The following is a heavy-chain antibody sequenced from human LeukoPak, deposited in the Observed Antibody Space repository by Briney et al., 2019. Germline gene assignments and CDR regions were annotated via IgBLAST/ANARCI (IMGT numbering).Heavy chain of an antibody. CDR3: ARRDSSSGWSFDH. Sequence: SETLPLTCTVSGGSIGNYHWSWIRQPVGKGLEWIGQIHTSGSTNYSPPLKSRVSMSLDTTEDQVSLTIRSVSAADTAFYYCARRDSSSGWSFDHWGQGTLVTVSS. D-gene: IGHD6-19*01. CDR1: GGSIGNYH. J-gene: IGHJ4*02. CDR2: IHTSGST. V-gene: IGHV4-4*07.